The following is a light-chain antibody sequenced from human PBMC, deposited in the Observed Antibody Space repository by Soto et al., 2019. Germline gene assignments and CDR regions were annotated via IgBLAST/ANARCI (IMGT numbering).Light chain of an antibody. CDR1: ESVAGNY. V-gene: IGKV3-20*01. J-gene: IGKJ1*01. CDR2: GAS. CDR3: HQYSITTRT. Sequence: IVLTQSPGTLSVSPGERVTLSCRASESVAGNYLAWYQQKPCQAPRLLIYGASYRATDIPYRFSGSESGTDFTLTIDRLEPEDFGLFYCHQYSITTRTFGQGTKVEFK.